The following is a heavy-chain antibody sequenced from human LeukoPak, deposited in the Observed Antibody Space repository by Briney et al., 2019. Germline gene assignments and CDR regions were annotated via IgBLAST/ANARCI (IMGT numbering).Heavy chain of an antibody. CDR3: ARITCSGGSCCFDY. Sequence: SETLSLTCTVSGGSISSYYWSWIRQPPGKGLEWIGYIYYSGSTNYNPSLKSRVTTSVDTSKNQFSLKLSSVTAADTAVYYCARITCSGGSCCFDYWGQGTLVTVSS. J-gene: IGHJ4*02. V-gene: IGHV4-59*08. D-gene: IGHD2-15*01. CDR2: IYYSGST. CDR1: GGSISSYY.